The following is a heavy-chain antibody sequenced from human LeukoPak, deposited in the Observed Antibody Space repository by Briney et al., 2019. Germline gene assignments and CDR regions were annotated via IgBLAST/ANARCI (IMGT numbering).Heavy chain of an antibody. V-gene: IGHV1-24*01. Sequence: ASVKVSCKVSGYTLTELSMHWVRQAPGKGLEWMGGFDPEDGETIYAQKFQGRVTMTEDTSTDTAYMELSSLRSEDTAAYYCAAAWMMHWGSYRPKPLDYWGQGTLVTVSS. D-gene: IGHD3-16*02. J-gene: IGHJ4*02. CDR3: AAAWMMHWGSYRPKPLDY. CDR2: FDPEDGET. CDR1: GYTLTELS.